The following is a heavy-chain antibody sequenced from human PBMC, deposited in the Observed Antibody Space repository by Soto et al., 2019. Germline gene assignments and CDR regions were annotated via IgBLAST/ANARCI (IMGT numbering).Heavy chain of an antibody. Sequence: QVQLVQSGGEVKKPGASVKVSCKASGYTFTSYGFSWVRQAPEQGLEWVGWTPTYNGNTNFPQKLEGSVTFTTDTSRITAYMGGRSVRSDDTVVYYCARDSDYIIACWGQGTVVTVCS. V-gene: IGHV1-18*01. CDR1: GYTFTSYG. CDR2: TPTYNGNT. CDR3: ARDSDYIIAC. J-gene: IGHJ4*02. D-gene: IGHD4-17*01.